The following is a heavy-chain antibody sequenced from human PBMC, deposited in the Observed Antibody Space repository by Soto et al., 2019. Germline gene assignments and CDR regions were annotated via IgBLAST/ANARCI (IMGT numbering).Heavy chain of an antibody. Sequence: GGSLRLSCAASGFTFSSYAMSWVRQAPGKGLEWVSAISGSGGSTYYADSVKGRFTISRDNSKNTLYLQMNSLRAEDTAVYYCAKDLKRVTLVGYFDYWGQGTLVTVSS. J-gene: IGHJ4*02. D-gene: IGHD3-10*01. CDR1: GFTFSSYA. CDR2: ISGSGGST. CDR3: AKDLKRVTLVGYFDY. V-gene: IGHV3-23*01.